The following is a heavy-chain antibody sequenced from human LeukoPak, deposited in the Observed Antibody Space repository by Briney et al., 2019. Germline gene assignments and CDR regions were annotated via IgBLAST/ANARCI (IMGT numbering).Heavy chain of an antibody. CDR1: AFTFSSYA. CDR2: ISGSGGST. D-gene: IGHD2-8*01. V-gene: IGHV3-23*01. J-gene: IGHJ4*02. CDR3: AKDPRRKVYYFDY. Sequence: AGGSLRFSCAASAFTFSSYAMSWVRQAPGKGLKWVSAISGSGGSTYYADSVKGRFTISRDNSKNTLYLQMNSLRAEDTAVYYCAKDPRRKVYYFDYWGQGTLVTVSS.